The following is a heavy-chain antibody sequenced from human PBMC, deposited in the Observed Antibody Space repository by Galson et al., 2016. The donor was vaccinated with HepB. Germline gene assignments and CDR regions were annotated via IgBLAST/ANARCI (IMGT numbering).Heavy chain of an antibody. D-gene: IGHD6-19*01. Sequence: TLSLTCTVSGGSISSGGYYWSWIRQQPGRDLEWIGYIYYSGSTYYIPSLKSRLTMSVDTSRNHLSLKLSSVTDAVTAVYYCARSASRSRGWYGSLAYWGQGTPVIVSS. CDR2: IYYSGST. CDR1: GGSISSGGYY. V-gene: IGHV4-31*03. CDR3: ARSASRSRGWYGSLAY. J-gene: IGHJ4*02.